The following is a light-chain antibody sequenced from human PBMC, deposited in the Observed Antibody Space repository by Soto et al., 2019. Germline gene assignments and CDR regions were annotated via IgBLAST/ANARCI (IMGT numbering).Light chain of an antibody. CDR1: QSVSSSY. CDR2: GAS. J-gene: IGKJ1*01. V-gene: IGKV3-20*01. CDR3: QQLDNSART. Sequence: EIVLTQSPGTLSLSPGERATLACRASQSVSSSYLAWYQQKPGQAPRLLIYGASSRATGIPDRFSGSGSGTDFTLTISRLEPEDFAVYYCQQLDNSARTFGHGTKVEIK.